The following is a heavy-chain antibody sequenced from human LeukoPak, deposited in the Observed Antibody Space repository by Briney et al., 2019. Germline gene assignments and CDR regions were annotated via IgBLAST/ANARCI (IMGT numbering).Heavy chain of an antibody. Sequence: PSETLSLTCTVSGGSISDYYWSWIRQPPGKGLEWIGYISYSGSTNYNPFLKSRVTIFVDTSRNPFSLMLSSVTAADTAVYYCARHYYDSSGYRFDPWGQGTLVTVSS. CDR2: ISYSGST. CDR1: GGSISDYY. CDR3: ARHYYDSSGYRFDP. D-gene: IGHD3-22*01. V-gene: IGHV4-59*08. J-gene: IGHJ5*02.